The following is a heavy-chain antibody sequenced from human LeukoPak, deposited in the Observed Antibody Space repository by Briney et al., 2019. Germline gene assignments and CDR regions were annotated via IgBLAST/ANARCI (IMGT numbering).Heavy chain of an antibody. J-gene: IGHJ4*02. V-gene: IGHV4-34*01. CDR2: INHSGST. D-gene: IGHD5-12*01. CDR3: ARGTIVATIGL. CDR1: GGSFSGYY. Sequence: SETLSLTCAVYGGSFSGYYWSWIRQPPGKGLEWIGEINHSGSTNYNPSLKSRVTISVDTSKNQFSLKLSSVTAADTAVYYCARGTIVATIGLWGQGTLVTVSS.